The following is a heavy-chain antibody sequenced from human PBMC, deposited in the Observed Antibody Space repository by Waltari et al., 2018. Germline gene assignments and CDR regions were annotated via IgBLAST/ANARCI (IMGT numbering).Heavy chain of an antibody. CDR3: AKGSPCRGDCYSGIDY. V-gene: IGHV3-23*04. CDR1: GFTFSSYA. CDR2: ISGSGGST. Sequence: EVQLVESGGGLVQPGGSLRLSCAASGFTFSSYAMSWVRQAPGKGLAWVSAISGSGGSTYNADSVKGRFTISSDNSKNTQYLQMNSLRAEDTAVYYCAKGSPCRGDCYSGIDYWGQGTLVTVSS. J-gene: IGHJ4*02. D-gene: IGHD2-21*01.